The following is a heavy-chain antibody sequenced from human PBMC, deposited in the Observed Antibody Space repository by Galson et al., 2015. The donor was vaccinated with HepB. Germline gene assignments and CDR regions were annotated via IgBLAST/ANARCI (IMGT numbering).Heavy chain of an antibody. V-gene: IGHV3-30*03. CDR3: AALSDSSSSKPHDY. J-gene: IGHJ4*02. CDR1: GFTFSSYG. CDR2: ISYDGSNK. D-gene: IGHD6-6*01. Sequence: SLRLSCAASGFTFSSYGMHWVRQAPGKGLGWVAVISYDGSNKYYADSVKGRFTISRDNSKNTLYLQMNSLRAEDTAVYYCAALSDSSSSKPHDYWGQGTLVTASS.